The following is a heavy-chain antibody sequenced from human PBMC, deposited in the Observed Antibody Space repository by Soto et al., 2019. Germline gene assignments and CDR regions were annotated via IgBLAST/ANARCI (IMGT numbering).Heavy chain of an antibody. CDR1: GYTFTSYD. V-gene: IGHV1-8*01. D-gene: IGHD3-3*01. CDR3: ARFDFWSGYYFTRDYYYGMDV. CDR2: MNPNSGNT. J-gene: IGHJ6*02. Sequence: QVQLVQSGAEVKKPGASVKVSCKASGYTFTSYDINRVRQATGQGLEWMGWMNPNSGNTGYAQKFQGRVTMTRNTSISTAYMELSSLRSEDTAVYYCARFDFWSGYYFTRDYYYGMDVWGQGTTVTVSS.